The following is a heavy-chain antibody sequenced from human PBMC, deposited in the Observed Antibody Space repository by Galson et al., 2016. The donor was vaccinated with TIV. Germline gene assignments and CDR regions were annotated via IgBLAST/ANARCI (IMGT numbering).Heavy chain of an antibody. J-gene: IGHJ6*02. CDR3: AKDRNTAFDTHYSYYGLDV. CDR1: GGTFSSYV. D-gene: IGHD5-18*01. V-gene: IGHV1-69*13. Sequence: SVKVSCKASGGTFSSYVIKWVRQAPGQGLEWMGEFIPMFGTANYAQKFQGRVTITADESTSTAYMELSGLRSGDTAVYYCAKDRNTAFDTHYSYYGLDVWGQGTTVIVSS. CDR2: FIPMFGTA.